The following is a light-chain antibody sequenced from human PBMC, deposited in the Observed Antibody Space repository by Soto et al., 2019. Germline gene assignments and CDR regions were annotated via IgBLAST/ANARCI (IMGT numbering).Light chain of an antibody. CDR3: QHYHSQSIT. J-gene: IGKJ4*01. V-gene: IGKV1-5*01. Sequence: DILLIQSPATLSASVGDRITITCRASENIFKFLAWYQQRSGSAPNLLIYAASDLERGVPSRFSGSGSGTEFSLTIDNLQPNDSATYFCQHYHSQSITFGGGTKVDVK. CDR2: AAS. CDR1: ENIFKF.